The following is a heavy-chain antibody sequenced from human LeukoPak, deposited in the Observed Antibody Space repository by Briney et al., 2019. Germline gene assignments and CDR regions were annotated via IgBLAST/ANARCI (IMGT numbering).Heavy chain of an antibody. CDR2: TSYIGST. J-gene: IGHJ3*02. Sequence: SETLSLTCAVSADSFSSHYWTWIRQPPGKGLEWIGYTSYIGSTNYNPSLKSRVTISIDTSKNQFSLKLTSVTAADTAVYYCARDLVTVTKGFNIWGQGTMVSVSS. CDR1: ADSFSSHY. CDR3: ARDLVTVTKGFNI. V-gene: IGHV4-59*11. D-gene: IGHD4-17*01.